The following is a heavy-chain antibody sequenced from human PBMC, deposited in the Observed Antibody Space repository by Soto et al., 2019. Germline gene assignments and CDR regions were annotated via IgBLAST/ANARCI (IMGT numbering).Heavy chain of an antibody. CDR3: AGGPGVARNY. CDR2: IYHSGST. J-gene: IGHJ4*02. CDR1: GGSISSGGYS. Sequence: PSETLSLTCAVSGGSISSGGYSWSWIRQPPGKGLEWIGYIYHSGSTYYNPSLKSRVTISVDRSKNQFSLKLSSVTAEDTAVYYCAGGPGVARNYWGQGTLVTGSS. D-gene: IGHD5-12*01. V-gene: IGHV4-30-2*01.